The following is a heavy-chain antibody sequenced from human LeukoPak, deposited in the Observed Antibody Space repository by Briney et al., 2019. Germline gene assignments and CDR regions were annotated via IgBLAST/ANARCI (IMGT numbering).Heavy chain of an antibody. CDR1: GFTFSSYS. CDR3: AKGKASGWYIVDY. J-gene: IGHJ4*02. V-gene: IGHV3-21*04. Sequence: GGSLRLSCAASGFTFSSYSMNWVRQAPGKGLEWVSFISSSSNYRYYADSVKGRFTISRDNSKNTLYLQMNSLRAEDTAVYYCAKGKASGWYIVDYWGQGTLVTVSS. D-gene: IGHD6-19*01. CDR2: ISSSSNYR.